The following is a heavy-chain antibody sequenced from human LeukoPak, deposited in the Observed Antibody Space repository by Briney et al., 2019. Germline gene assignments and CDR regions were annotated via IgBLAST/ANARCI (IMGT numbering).Heavy chain of an antibody. V-gene: IGHV4-59*08. CDR2: IYYSGST. J-gene: IGHJ4*02. CDR3: ARHGYSGYGYFDY. Sequence: SETLSFTCTVSGGSISSYYWSWIRQPPGKGLEWIGYIYYSGSTNYNPSLKSRVTISVDTSKNQFSLKLSSVTAADTAVYYCARHGYSGYGYFDYWGQGTLVTVSS. CDR1: GGSISSYY. D-gene: IGHD5-12*01.